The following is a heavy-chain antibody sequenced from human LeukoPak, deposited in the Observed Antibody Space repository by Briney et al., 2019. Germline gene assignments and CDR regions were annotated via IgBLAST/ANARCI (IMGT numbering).Heavy chain of an antibody. CDR2: IYYSGST. Sequence: SETLSLTCTVSGGSISSYYWSWIRQPPGKGLEWIGYIYYSGSTNYNPSLKSPVTISVDTSKNQFSLKLSSVTAADTAVYYCAREGIAAAPIGYFDYWGQGTLVTVSS. CDR1: GGSISSYY. CDR3: AREGIAAAPIGYFDY. V-gene: IGHV4-59*01. J-gene: IGHJ4*02. D-gene: IGHD6-13*01.